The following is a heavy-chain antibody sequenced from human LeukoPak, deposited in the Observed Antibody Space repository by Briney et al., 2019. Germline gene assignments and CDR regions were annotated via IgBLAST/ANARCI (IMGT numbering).Heavy chain of an antibody. CDR3: ARGGSYYYGSGSHFDY. V-gene: IGHV1-69*13. Sequence: SVKVSCKASGGTFSSYAISWVRQAPGQGLEWMGGIIPIFGTANYAQKFQGRVTITADESTSTAYMELSSLRPEDTAVYYCARGGSYYYGSGSHFDYWGQGTLVTVSS. CDR1: GGTFSSYA. J-gene: IGHJ4*02. D-gene: IGHD3-10*01. CDR2: IIPIFGTA.